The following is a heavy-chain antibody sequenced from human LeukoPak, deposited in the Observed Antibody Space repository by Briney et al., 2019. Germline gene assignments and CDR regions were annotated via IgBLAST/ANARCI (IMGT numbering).Heavy chain of an antibody. J-gene: IGHJ3*02. CDR2: VYTSGST. V-gene: IGHV4-4*07. Sequence: SETLSLTCTVSGGSISSYYWSWIRQPAGKGLEWIGRVYTSGSTNYNPSLKSRVTMSVDTSKNQFSLKLSSVTAADTAVYYCARLQGDEYSSSPWAFDIWGQGTMVTVSS. CDR3: ARLQGDEYSSSPWAFDI. D-gene: IGHD6-6*01. CDR1: GGSISSYY.